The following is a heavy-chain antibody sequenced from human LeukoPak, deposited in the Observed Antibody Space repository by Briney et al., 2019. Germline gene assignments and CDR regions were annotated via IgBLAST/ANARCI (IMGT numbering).Heavy chain of an antibody. CDR1: GSTFSSYS. D-gene: IGHD4-17*01. J-gene: IGHJ4*02. V-gene: IGHV3-21*01. CDR2: ISSSSSYI. CDR3: ARGDHDYGRVDY. Sequence: GGSLRLSCAASGSTFSSYSMNWVRQAPGKGLEWVSSISSSSSYIYYADSVKGRFTISKDNAKNSLYLEMNSLRAEDTAVYYCARGDHDYGRVDYWGQGTLVTVSS.